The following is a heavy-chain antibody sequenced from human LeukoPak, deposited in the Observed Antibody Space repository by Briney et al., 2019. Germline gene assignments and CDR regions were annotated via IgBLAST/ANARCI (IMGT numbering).Heavy chain of an antibody. CDR1: GYTFTSYG. V-gene: IGHV1-18*01. Sequence: GASVKVSCKASGYTFTSYGISWVRQAPGQGLEWMGWISAYNGNTNYAQKLQGRVTMTTDTSTSTAYMELRSLRSDDTAVYYCARGGRYYYGSGSYPLTIWFDPWGQGTLVTVSS. D-gene: IGHD3-10*01. J-gene: IGHJ5*02. CDR2: ISAYNGNT. CDR3: ARGGRYYYGSGSYPLTIWFDP.